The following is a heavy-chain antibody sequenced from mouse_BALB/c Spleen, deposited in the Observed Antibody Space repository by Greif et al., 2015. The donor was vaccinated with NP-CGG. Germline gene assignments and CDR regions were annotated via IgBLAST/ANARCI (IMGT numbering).Heavy chain of an antibody. V-gene: IGHV5-12-2*01. CDR2: ISNGGGST. J-gene: IGHJ4*01. Sequence: EVMLVESGGGLVQPGGSLKLSCAAPGFTFSSYTMSWVRQTPEKRLEWVAYISNGGGSTYYPDTVKGRFTISRDNAKNTLYLQMSSLKSEDTAMYYCARYDYDATDYWGQGTSVTVSS. CDR3: ARYDYDATDY. CDR1: GFTFSSYT.